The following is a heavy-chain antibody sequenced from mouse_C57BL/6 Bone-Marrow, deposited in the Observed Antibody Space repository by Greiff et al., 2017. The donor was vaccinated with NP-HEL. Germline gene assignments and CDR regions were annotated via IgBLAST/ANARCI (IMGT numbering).Heavy chain of an antibody. CDR2: IYPGDGDT. CDR1: GYAFSSSW. J-gene: IGHJ2*01. Sequence: VKLQESGPELVKPGASVKISCKASGYAFSSSWMNWVKQRPGKGLEWIGRIYPGDGDTNYNGKFKGKATLTADKSSSTAYMQLSSLTSEDSAVYFCARLDDYDGYWGQGTTLTVSS. CDR3: ARLDDYDGY. D-gene: IGHD2-4*01. V-gene: IGHV1-82*01.